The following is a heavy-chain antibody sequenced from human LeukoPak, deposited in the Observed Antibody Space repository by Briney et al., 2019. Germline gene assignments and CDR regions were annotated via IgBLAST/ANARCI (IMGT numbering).Heavy chain of an antibody. CDR2: INPNSGGT. CDR1: GYTFTGYY. Sequence: GASVKVSXKASGYTFTGYYMHWVRQAPGQGLEWIGWINPNSGGTNYAQKFQGRVTMTRDTSISTAYMELSRLRSDDTAVYYCARERTTMVRGVTPFDYWGQGTLVTVSS. V-gene: IGHV1-2*02. D-gene: IGHD3-10*01. CDR3: ARERTTMVRGVTPFDY. J-gene: IGHJ4*02.